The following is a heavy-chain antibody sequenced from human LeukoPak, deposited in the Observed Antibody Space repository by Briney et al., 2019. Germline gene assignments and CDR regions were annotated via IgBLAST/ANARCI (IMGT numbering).Heavy chain of an antibody. D-gene: IGHD6-19*01. CDR1: GGSISRYY. V-gene: IGHV4-59*01. Sequence: PSETLSLTCTVSGGSISRYYWSWIRQPPGKGLEWIGYIYYSGSTNYNPSLKSRVTISVDTSKNQFSLKLSSVTAADTAAYYCASSIAVAGTGLDYYYYMDVWGKGTTVTISS. CDR2: IYYSGST. J-gene: IGHJ6*03. CDR3: ASSIAVAGTGLDYYYYMDV.